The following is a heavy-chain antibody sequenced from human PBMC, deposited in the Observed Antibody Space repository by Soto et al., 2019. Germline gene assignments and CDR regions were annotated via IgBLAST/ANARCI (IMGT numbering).Heavy chain of an antibody. CDR3: ARGRWLRNY. V-gene: IGHV3-30-3*01. J-gene: IGHJ4*02. D-gene: IGHD5-12*01. CDR2: ISYDGSNK. Sequence: QVQLVESGGGVVQPGRSLRLSCAASGFTFSSYAMHWVRQAPGKGLEWVAVISYDGSNKYYADSVKGRFTISRDNSKNTLYPQMNSLRAEDTAVYYCARGRWLRNYWGQGTLVTVSS. CDR1: GFTFSSYA.